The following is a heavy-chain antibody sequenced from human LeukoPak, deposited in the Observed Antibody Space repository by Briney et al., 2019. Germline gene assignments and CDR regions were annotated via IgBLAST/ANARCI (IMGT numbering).Heavy chain of an antibody. CDR3: ARGPSMVGPHYYHYMDV. J-gene: IGHJ6*03. V-gene: IGHV1-69*06. CDR1: GGTFSSYA. D-gene: IGHD3-10*01. CDR2: IIPIFGTA. Sequence: GASVKVSCKASGGTFSSYAISWVRQAPGQGLEWMGGIIPIFGTANYAQKFQGRVTITADKSTSTAYMELSSLRSEDTAVYYCARGPSMVGPHYYHYMDVWGKGTTVTVSS.